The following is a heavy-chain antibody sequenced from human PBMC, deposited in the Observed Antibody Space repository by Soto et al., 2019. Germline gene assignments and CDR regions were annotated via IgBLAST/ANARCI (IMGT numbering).Heavy chain of an antibody. CDR1: GGSISSYY. Sequence: SETLSLTCTVCGGSISSYYWSWIRQPPGKGLEWIGHIYYSGSTTYNPSLKSRVTISVDTSKNQFSLKLSSVTAADTAVYYCALMAKGRKYYFDYWGQGTLVTVS. J-gene: IGHJ4*02. CDR3: ALMAKGRKYYFDY. V-gene: IGHV4-59*01. D-gene: IGHD5-12*01. CDR2: IYYSGST.